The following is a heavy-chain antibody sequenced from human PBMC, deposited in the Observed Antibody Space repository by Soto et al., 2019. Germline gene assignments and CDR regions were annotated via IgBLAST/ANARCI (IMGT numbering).Heavy chain of an antibody. Sequence: GGSLRLSCAASGFTVSSNYMSWVRQAPGKGLEWVSVIYSGGSTYYADSVKGRFTISRDNSKNTLYLQMNSLRAEDTAVYYCAGGTFGLSAMRRRDNWFDPWGQGTRVTVSP. CDR3: AGGTFGLSAMRRRDNWFDP. CDR2: IYSGGST. D-gene: IGHD3-16*01. CDR1: GFTVSSNY. V-gene: IGHV3-53*01. J-gene: IGHJ5*02.